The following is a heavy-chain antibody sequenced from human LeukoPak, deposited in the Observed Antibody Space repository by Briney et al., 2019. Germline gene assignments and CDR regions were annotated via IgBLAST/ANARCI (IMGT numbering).Heavy chain of an antibody. J-gene: IGHJ5*01. D-gene: IGHD2/OR15-2a*01. V-gene: IGHV3-33*06. CDR2: IWYDGSKT. Sequence: GRSLRLSCAASGFTFSSYAIHWVRQPPGKGLEWVAIIWYDGSKTYYAESVKGRFTISRDNSNNMAYLQMNSLRAEDTALYYCAKRRLSEGSGIGNWFDSWGQGTLVTVSS. CDR3: AKRRLSEGSGIGNWFDS. CDR1: GFTFSSYA.